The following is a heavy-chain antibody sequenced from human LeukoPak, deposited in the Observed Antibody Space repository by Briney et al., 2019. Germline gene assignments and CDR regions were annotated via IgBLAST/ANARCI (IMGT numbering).Heavy chain of an antibody. D-gene: IGHD6-13*01. Sequence: VASVKVSCKASGYTFTGYYMHWVRQAPGQGLEWMGWIDPNSGGTNYAQKFQGRVTMTRDTSISTAYMELSRLRSDDTAVYYCARDPQLVQSPYYFDYWGQGTLVTVSS. CDR3: ARDPQLVQSPYYFDY. CDR2: IDPNSGGT. V-gene: IGHV1-2*02. CDR1: GYTFTGYY. J-gene: IGHJ4*02.